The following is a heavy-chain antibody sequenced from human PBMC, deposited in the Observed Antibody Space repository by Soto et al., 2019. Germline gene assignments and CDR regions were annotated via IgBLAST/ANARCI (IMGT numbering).Heavy chain of an antibody. CDR1: GFTFSSYG. D-gene: IGHD3-10*01. CDR2: ISYDGSNK. CDR3: AKDRVVRGVIAFDC. J-gene: IGHJ4*02. Sequence: QVQLVESGGGVVQPGRSLRLSCAASGFTFSSYGMHWVRQAPGKGLEWVAVISYDGSNKYYADSVKGRFTISRDNSKNTLYLQMNSLRAEDTAVYYCAKDRVVRGVIAFDCWGQGTLVTVSS. V-gene: IGHV3-30*18.